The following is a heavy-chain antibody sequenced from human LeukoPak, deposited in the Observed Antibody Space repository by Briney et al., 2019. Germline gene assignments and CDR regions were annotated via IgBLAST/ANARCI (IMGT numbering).Heavy chain of an antibody. CDR2: IYPSGST. J-gene: IGHJ5*02. CDR1: GASISSSGYY. CDR3: ASTAAGPIWFDP. D-gene: IGHD5-18*01. V-gene: IGHV4-61*02. Sequence: SETLSLTCTVSGASISSSGYYWRWIRQPAGKGLEWIGRIYPSGSTKYDPSLKSRVSISLDTPKNQFSLKLTSVTAADTAVYYCASTAAGPIWFDPWGQGTLVTVCS.